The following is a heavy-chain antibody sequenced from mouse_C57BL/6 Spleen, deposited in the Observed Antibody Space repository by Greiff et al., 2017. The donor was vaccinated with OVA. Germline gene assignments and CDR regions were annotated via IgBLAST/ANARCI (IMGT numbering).Heavy chain of an antibody. CDR1: GYTFTDYE. CDR3: TRSRDGYPDY. Sequence: VQLQQSGAELVRPGASVTLSCKASGYTFTDYELHWVKQTPVHGLEWIGAIDPETGGTAYNQKFKGKAILTADKSSSTAYMELRSLTSEDSAVYYYTRSRDGYPDYWGQGTTLTVSS. D-gene: IGHD2-3*01. V-gene: IGHV1-15*01. CDR2: IDPETGGT. J-gene: IGHJ2*01.